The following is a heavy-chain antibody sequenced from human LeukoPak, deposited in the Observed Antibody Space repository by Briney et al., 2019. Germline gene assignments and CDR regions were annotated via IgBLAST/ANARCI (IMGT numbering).Heavy chain of an antibody. V-gene: IGHV4-34*01. D-gene: IGHD6-19*01. CDR3: ARDGNPAEALGP. CDR2: INHSGST. Sequence: SETLSLTCAVYGGSFSGYYWSWIRQPPGKGLEWIGEINHSGSTNYNPSLKSRVTISVDTSKNQFSLKLSSVTAADTAVYYCARDGNPAEALGPWGQGTLVTVSS. J-gene: IGHJ5*02. CDR1: GGSFSGYY.